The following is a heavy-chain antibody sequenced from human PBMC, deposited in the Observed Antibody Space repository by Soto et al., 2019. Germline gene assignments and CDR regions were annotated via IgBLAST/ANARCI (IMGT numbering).Heavy chain of an antibody. CDR2: IYWDDDK. CDR1: AFSLSTGGVG. D-gene: IGHD2-21*02. V-gene: IGHV2-5*02. CDR3: IQSRCGGDCLQSYASYYYYGMDG. Sequence: QITLKESGPTLVKPTQTLTLTCTFSAFSLSTGGVGVGWIRQPPGKALEWLALIYWDDDKRYSPSLRSRLTITKDTYKTQVVLTMTNIDPVDTATYYCIQSRCGGDCLQSYASYYYYGMDGWGQGTTVTVSS. J-gene: IGHJ6*02.